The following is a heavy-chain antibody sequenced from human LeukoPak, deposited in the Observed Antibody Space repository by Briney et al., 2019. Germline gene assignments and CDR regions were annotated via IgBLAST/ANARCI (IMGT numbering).Heavy chain of an antibody. D-gene: IGHD6-19*01. J-gene: IGHJ4*02. Sequence: GGSLRLSCAASGFTFSDYYMSWVRQAPGKGLEWVSAISGSGGSTYYADSVKGRFTISRDNSKNTLYLQMNSLRAEDTAVYYCAKLEYSSGRRAPLGYYWGQGTLVTVSS. CDR2: ISGSGGST. CDR3: AKLEYSSGRRAPLGYY. V-gene: IGHV3-23*01. CDR1: GFTFSDYY.